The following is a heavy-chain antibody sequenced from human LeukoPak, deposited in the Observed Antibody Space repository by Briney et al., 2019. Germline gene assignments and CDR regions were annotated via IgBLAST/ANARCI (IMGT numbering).Heavy chain of an antibody. J-gene: IGHJ4*02. V-gene: IGHV3-30-3*01. CDR3: ARVLNNYDSSGFYSSC. Sequence: GRSLRLSCAASGFTFSYYTMHWVRQAPGKGLEWVAVISYDGSNKYYADSVKGRFTISRDNSKNTLYLQMNSLRAEDTAVYYCARVLNNYDSSGFYSSCWGEGTLVTVP. D-gene: IGHD3-22*01. CDR1: GFTFSYYT. CDR2: ISYDGSNK.